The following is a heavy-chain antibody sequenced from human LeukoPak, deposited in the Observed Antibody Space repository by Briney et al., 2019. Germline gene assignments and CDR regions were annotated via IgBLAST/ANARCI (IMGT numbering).Heavy chain of an antibody. V-gene: IGHV1-69*05. J-gene: IGHJ1*01. CDR2: IIPIFGTA. CDR1: GGTFSSYA. D-gene: IGHD4-17*01. CDR3: AGRDHDYGDYVYFQH. Sequence: ASVKVSCKASGGTFSSYAISWVRQAPGQGLEWMGRIIPIFGTANYAQKVQGRVTITTDESTSTAYMELSSLRSEDTAVYYCAGRDHDYGDYVYFQHWGQGTLVTVSS.